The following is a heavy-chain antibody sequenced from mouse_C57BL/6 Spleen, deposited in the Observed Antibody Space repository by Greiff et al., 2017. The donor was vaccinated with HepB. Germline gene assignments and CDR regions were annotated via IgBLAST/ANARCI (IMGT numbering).Heavy chain of an antibody. CDR2: IHPSDSDT. V-gene: IGHV1-74*01. CDR3: AMGYGSSYGGDAMDY. J-gene: IGHJ4*01. CDR1: GYTFTSYW. Sequence: QVQLKQPGAELVKPGASVKVSCKASGYTFTSYWMHWVKQRPGQGLEWIGRIHPSDSDTNYNQKFKGKATLTVDKSSSTAYMQLSSLTSEDSAVYYCAMGYGSSYGGDAMDYWGQGTSVTVSS. D-gene: IGHD1-1*01.